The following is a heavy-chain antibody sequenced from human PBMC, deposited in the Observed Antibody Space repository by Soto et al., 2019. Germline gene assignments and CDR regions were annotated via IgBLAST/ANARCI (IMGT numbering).Heavy chain of an antibody. V-gene: IGHV4-59*01. D-gene: IGHD4-17*01. CDR3: ARVGRDYGDPFDY. Sequence: SETLSLTCTVSGGSISSYYWSWIRQPPGKGLEWIGYIYYSGSTNYNPSLKSRVTISVDTSKNQFSLKLSSVTAADTAVYYCARVGRDYGDPFDYWGQGTLVTVSS. CDR2: IYYSGST. J-gene: IGHJ4*02. CDR1: GGSISSYY.